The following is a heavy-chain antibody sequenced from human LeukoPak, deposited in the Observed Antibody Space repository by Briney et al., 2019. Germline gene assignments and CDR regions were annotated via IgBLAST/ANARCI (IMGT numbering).Heavy chain of an antibody. D-gene: IGHD3-3*01. Sequence: PSGTLSLTCIVSGASISSRYYWAWIRQPPGKGLEWIGNFYHSGTAYYNPSLESRATIFVDTSKNQSSLVLKSVTATDTAVYYCVWGRFSTSSNWFDPWGQGTLVTVSS. CDR3: VWGRFSTSSNWFDP. V-gene: IGHV4-38-2*02. CDR2: FYHSGTA. CDR1: GASISSRYY. J-gene: IGHJ5*02.